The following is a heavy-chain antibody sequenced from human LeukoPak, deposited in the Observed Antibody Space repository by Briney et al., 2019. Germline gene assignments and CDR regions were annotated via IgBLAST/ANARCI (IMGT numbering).Heavy chain of an antibody. J-gene: IGHJ6*03. CDR2: IYYSGST. Sequence: SETLSLTCTVSGGSISSSSYYWGWIRQPPGKGLEWIGSIYYSGSTYYNPSLKSRVTISVDTSKNQFSLKLSSVTAADTAVYYCARGGRSYGSYYYYYYMDVWGKGTTVTISS. CDR1: GGSISSSSYY. D-gene: IGHD3-16*01. V-gene: IGHV4-39*07. CDR3: ARGGRSYGSYYYYYYMDV.